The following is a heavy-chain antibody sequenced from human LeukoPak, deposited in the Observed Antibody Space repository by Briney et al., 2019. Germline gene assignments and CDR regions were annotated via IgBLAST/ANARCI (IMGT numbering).Heavy chain of an antibody. D-gene: IGHD4-11*01. J-gene: IGHJ6*03. CDR1: GGSFSGYY. CDR2: FYYSGST. Sequence: PSETLSLTCAVYGGSFSGYYWGWIRQPPGKGLEWIGSFYYSGSTYYNPSLKSRVTISVVTSKNQFSLKLSSVTAADTAVYYCATTVTTPYYYYMDVWGKGTTVTVS. CDR3: ATTVTTPYYYYMDV. V-gene: IGHV4-39*01.